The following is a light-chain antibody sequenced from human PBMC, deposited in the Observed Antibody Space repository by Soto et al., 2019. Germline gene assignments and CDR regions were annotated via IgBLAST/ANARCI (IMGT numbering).Light chain of an antibody. V-gene: IGKV3-15*01. CDR1: QRISSN. Sequence: EVVMTQYPATLSVSPGERATLSCRASQRISSNLAWYQQRRGQAPRLLIYGASTRAPGIPARFSGSGSETEFTLTISSLQSEDFAVYYCQHYNNWPPWTFGQGTKV. J-gene: IGKJ1*01. CDR2: GAS. CDR3: QHYNNWPPWT.